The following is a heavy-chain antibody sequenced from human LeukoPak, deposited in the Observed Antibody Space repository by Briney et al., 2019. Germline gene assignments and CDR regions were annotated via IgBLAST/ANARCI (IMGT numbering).Heavy chain of an antibody. Sequence: GGSLRLSCAASGFTFSSYEMNWVRQAPGKGLEWVSYISSSGSTIYYADSVKGRFTISRDNANNLLYLQMNTLRAEDTAVYYCARAQSTMYDYWGQGTLVTVSS. CDR2: ISSSGSTI. D-gene: IGHD5/OR15-5a*01. CDR1: GFTFSSYE. V-gene: IGHV3-48*03. J-gene: IGHJ4*02. CDR3: ARAQSTMYDY.